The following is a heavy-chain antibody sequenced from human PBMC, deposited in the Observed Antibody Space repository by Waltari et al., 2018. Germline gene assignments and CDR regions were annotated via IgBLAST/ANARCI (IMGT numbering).Heavy chain of an antibody. CDR1: GASISSGDYF. D-gene: IGHD4-17*01. J-gene: IGHJ4*02. Sequence: QVQLQESGPGLVKPSQTLSLTCTVSGASISSGDYFWTWIRQPAGKGLEWIGRIKTSGSANFNPSLKSRVTISVDTSKNQLSLSLSSVTAADTAVYYCARGPPPVLLGGYGAPFDYWGQGTLVTVSS. V-gene: IGHV4-61*02. CDR2: IKTSGSA. CDR3: ARGPPPVLLGGYGAPFDY.